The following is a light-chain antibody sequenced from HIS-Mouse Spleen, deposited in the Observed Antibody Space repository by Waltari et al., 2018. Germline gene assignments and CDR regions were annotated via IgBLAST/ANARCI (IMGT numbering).Light chain of an antibody. J-gene: IGLJ2*01. CDR1: SSNIGSNY. CDR3: AAWDDSLSAL. V-gene: IGLV1-47*01. CDR2: RNN. Sequence: QSVLTQPPSASGTPGQRVTISCSGSSSNIGSNYVYWSQPLPGTAPKLLIYRNNQRPSGVPDRFSGSKSGTSASLAISGLRSEDEADYYCAAWDDSLSALFGGGTKLTVL.